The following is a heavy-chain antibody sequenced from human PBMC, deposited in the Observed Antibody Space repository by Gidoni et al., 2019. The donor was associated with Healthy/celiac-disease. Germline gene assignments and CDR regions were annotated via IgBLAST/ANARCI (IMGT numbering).Heavy chain of an antibody. J-gene: IGHJ4*02. D-gene: IGHD4-17*01. CDR3: ARADGDYEGLIDY. Sequence: EVQLVESGGGVVRPGGSLIPPFAASGFTFDDYGMSWVRQAPGKGLEWVSGINWNGGSTGYADTVKGRFTISRDNAKNSLYLQMNSLRAEDTALYHCARADGDYEGLIDYWGQGTLVTVSS. V-gene: IGHV3-20*02. CDR2: INWNGGST. CDR1: GFTFDDYG.